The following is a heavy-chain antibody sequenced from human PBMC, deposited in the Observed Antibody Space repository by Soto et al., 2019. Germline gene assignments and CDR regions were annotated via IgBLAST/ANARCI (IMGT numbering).Heavy chain of an antibody. CDR3: ARGRADWSGYYTPSVGFDY. CDR2: IYYSGST. D-gene: IGHD3-3*01. V-gene: IGHV4-31*03. J-gene: IGHJ4*02. CDR1: GGSISSGGYY. Sequence: PSETLSLTCTVSGGSISSGGYYWSWIRQHPGKGLEWIAYIYYSGSTYYNPSLKSRDTISVDTSKNQFSLKLSSVTAADTAVYYCARGRADWSGYYTPSVGFDYWGQGTLVTVSS.